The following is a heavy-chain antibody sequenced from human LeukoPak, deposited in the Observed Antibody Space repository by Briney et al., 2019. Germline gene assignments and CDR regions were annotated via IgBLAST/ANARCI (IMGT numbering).Heavy chain of an antibody. CDR3: AGDSYGSDY. V-gene: IGHV4-59*01. CDR1: GGSISSYY. Sequence: QSSESLSLTCTVSGGSISSYYWNWIRQPPGKGLEWIGYIYYSGSTNYNPSLKSRVTISVDTSKNQFPLRLSSVTAADTAVYYCAGDSYGSDYWGQGTLVTVSS. D-gene: IGHD3-10*01. CDR2: IYYSGST. J-gene: IGHJ4*02.